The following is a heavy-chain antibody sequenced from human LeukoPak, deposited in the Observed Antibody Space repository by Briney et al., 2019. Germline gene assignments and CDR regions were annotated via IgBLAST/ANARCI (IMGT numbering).Heavy chain of an antibody. D-gene: IGHD1-14*01. CDR1: GGSISSNY. J-gene: IGHJ4*02. CDR2: IHNSGRT. V-gene: IGHV4-59*08. Sequence: SETLSLTCTVSGGSISSNYWSWIRQSPGKGLEWIGYIHNSGRTNYNPSLKSRVTGFVDTSKNQVSLRLSSVTAADTAVYYCARHGTISSESYFDYWGQGALVTVSS. CDR3: ARHGTISSESYFDY.